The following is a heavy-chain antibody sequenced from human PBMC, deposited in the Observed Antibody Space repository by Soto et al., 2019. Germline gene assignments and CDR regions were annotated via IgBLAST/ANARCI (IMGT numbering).Heavy chain of an antibody. CDR2: VDQDGSAK. CDR3: ARYCAYDSIYYCSSDRLDY. D-gene: IGHD3-22*01. Sequence: LRLSCAASGFAFNRYYMIWVRQAPGKVLEWVATVDQDGSAKYYVDSVKGRFTISRDNAKNSLYVQMNSLRGEDTAVYYCARYCAYDSIYYCSSDRLDYWGQGTLVTVSS. CDR1: GFAFNRYY. J-gene: IGHJ4*02. V-gene: IGHV3-7*01.